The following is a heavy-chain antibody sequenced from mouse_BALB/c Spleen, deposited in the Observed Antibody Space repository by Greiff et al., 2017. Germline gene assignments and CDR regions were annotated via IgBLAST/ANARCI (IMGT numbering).Heavy chain of an antibody. V-gene: IGHV1-4*01. CDR3: ARETGWLRHAMDY. D-gene: IGHD2-2*01. CDR2: INPSSGYT. J-gene: IGHJ4*01. Sequence: VQLQQSGAELARPGASVKMSCKASGYTFTSYTMHWVKQRPGQGLEWIGYINPSSGYTNYNQKFKDKATLTADKSSSTAYMQLSSLTSEDSAVYYCARETGWLRHAMDYWGQGTSVTVSS. CDR1: GYTFTSYT.